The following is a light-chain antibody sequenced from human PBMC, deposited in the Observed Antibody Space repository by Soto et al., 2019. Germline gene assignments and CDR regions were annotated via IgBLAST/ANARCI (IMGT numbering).Light chain of an antibody. CDR2: ELS. CDR1: SSDIGGYDY. Sequence: QSVLTQPASVSGSPGQSITISCTGTSSDIGGYDYVSWYQQHPGKAPKLIIYELSHRPSGVSNRFSGSKSGDTASLTISGLQAEDEADYYCSSYTSNNTYVFGTGTKVTVL. J-gene: IGLJ1*01. CDR3: SSYTSNNTYV. V-gene: IGLV2-14*03.